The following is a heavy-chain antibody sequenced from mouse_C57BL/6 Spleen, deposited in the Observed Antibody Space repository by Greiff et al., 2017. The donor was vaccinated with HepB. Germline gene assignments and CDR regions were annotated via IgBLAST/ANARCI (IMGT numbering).Heavy chain of an antibody. V-gene: IGHV1-20*01. D-gene: IGHD1-1*01. J-gene: IGHJ4*01. Sequence: VHVKQSGPELVKPGDSVKISCKASGYSFTGYFMNWVMQSHGKSLEWIGRINPYNGDTFYNQKFKGKATLTVDKSSSTAHMELRSLTSEDSAVYYCARGEGLTTGRAMDYWGQGTSVTVSS. CDR3: ARGEGLTTGRAMDY. CDR2: INPYNGDT. CDR1: GYSFTGYF.